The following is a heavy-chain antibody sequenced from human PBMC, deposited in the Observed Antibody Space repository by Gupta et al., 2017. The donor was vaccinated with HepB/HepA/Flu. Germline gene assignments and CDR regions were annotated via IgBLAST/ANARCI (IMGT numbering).Heavy chain of an antibody. Sequence: QVQLVQSGAEVKKPGASVKVSCKASGYPFTNYDINWVRQATGQGLEWLGWMNPNSGDTGYAQKFQGRVTLTRSTSISTAYMELSSLRSEDTAVYYCARGAGYGSGTIKLDYWGQGTQVTVSS. CDR2: MNPNSGDT. D-gene: IGHD3-10*01. J-gene: IGHJ4*02. CDR1: GYPFTNYD. V-gene: IGHV1-8*02. CDR3: ARGAGYGSGTIKLDY.